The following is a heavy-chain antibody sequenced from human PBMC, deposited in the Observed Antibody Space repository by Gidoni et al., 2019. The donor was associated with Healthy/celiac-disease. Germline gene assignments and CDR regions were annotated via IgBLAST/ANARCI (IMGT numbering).Heavy chain of an antibody. CDR1: GGSISSSSYY. CDR2: IDYSGST. CDR3: AAGGGLDGSSGYYYGY. V-gene: IGHV4-39*01. Sequence: QLQLQESGPGLVKPSETLSLTCTVSGGSISSSSYYWGWIRQPPGKGLEWIGSIDYSGSTYYNPSLKSRVTISVDTSKNQFSLKLSSVTAADTAVYYCAAGGGLDGSSGYYYGYWGQGTLVTVSS. D-gene: IGHD3-22*01. J-gene: IGHJ4*02.